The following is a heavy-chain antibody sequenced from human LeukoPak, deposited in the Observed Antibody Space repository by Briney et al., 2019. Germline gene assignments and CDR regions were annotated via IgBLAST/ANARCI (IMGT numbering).Heavy chain of an antibody. CDR2: INHSGST. V-gene: IGHV4-34*01. Sequence: PSETLSLTCAVYGGSFSGYYWSWIRQPPGKGLEWIGEINHSGSTNYNPSLKSRVTISVDTSKNQFSLKLSSVTAADTAVYYCARGDMTGYSISWYWFDPWGQGTLVTVSS. D-gene: IGHD6-13*01. CDR1: GGSFSGYY. CDR3: ARGDMTGYSISWYWFDP. J-gene: IGHJ5*02.